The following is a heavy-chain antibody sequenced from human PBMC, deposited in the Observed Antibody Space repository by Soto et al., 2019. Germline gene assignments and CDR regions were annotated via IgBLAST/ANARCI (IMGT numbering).Heavy chain of an antibody. CDR1: GFTFDDYA. CDR2: ISWNSGSI. J-gene: IGHJ4*02. V-gene: IGHV3-9*01. CDR3: AKDPDSSGWYVIDY. Sequence: VQLVESGGGLVQPGRSLRLSCAASGFTFDDYAMHWVRQAPGKGLEWVSGISWNSGSIGYADSVKGRFTISRDNAKNSLYLQMNSLRAEDTALYYCAKDPDSSGWYVIDYWGQGTLVTVSS. D-gene: IGHD6-19*01.